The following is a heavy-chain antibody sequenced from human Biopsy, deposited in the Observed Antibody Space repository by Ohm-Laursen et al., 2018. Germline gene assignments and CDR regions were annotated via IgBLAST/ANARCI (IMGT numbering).Heavy chain of an antibody. CDR1: SGYISHYY. Sequence: GTLSLTCTVSSGYISHYYWTWIRQPAGQGLEWIGRIYITGETDYNPSLKSRVTMSVDSSKKQFSLKLKSVTAADTAIYYCARAPPLIRGVVESWFDPWGQGILATVSS. D-gene: IGHD3-10*01. J-gene: IGHJ5*02. V-gene: IGHV4-4*07. CDR3: ARAPPLIRGVVESWFDP. CDR2: IYITGET.